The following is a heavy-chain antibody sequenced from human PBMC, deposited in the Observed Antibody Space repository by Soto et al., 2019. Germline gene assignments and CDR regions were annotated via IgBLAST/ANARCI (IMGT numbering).Heavy chain of an antibody. J-gene: IGHJ5*02. D-gene: IGHD2-2*01. CDR2: IYHSGST. V-gene: IGHV4-30-2*01. Sequence: SETLSLTCAVSGGSISSGGYSWSRIRQPPGKGLEWIGYIYHSGSTYYNPSLKSRVTISVDRSKNQFSLKLSSVTAADTAVYYCARGVPSRKWFDPWGQGTLGTVS. CDR3: ARGVPSRKWFDP. CDR1: GGSISSGGYS.